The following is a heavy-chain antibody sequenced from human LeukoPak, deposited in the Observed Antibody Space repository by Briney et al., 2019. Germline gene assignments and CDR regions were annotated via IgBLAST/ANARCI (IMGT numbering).Heavy chain of an antibody. D-gene: IGHD4-17*01. CDR3: ARETVTTSSIETQHFDY. Sequence: SETLSLTCTVSGGSISSGDYYWSWIRQPPGKGLEWIGYIYYSGSTYYNPSLKSRVTISVDTSKNQFSLKLSSVTAAGTAVYYCARETVTTSSIETQHFDYWGQGTLVTVSS. CDR2: IYYSGST. J-gene: IGHJ4*02. V-gene: IGHV4-30-4*01. CDR1: GGSISSGDYY.